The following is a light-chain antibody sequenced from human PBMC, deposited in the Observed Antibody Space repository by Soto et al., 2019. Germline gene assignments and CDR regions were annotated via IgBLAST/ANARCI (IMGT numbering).Light chain of an antibody. Sequence: QSALTQPASVSGSPGQSITISCTGTSSDVGNYDYVSWYQQYPGKAPKLMIYAVSRRPSGVSNLFSGSKSGNTASLTISGLQAEYEAEYYCTSYTPSSTYVFGTGTKLTVL. CDR1: SSDVGNYDY. J-gene: IGLJ1*01. CDR3: TSYTPSSTYV. CDR2: AVS. V-gene: IGLV2-14*03.